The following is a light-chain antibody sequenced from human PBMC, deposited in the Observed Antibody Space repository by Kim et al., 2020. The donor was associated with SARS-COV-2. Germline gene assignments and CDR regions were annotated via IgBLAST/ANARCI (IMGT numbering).Light chain of an antibody. V-gene: IGLV2-23*02. Sequence: QSALTQPASVSGSPGQSITISCTGTSSDVGSYDLVSWYQHHPGKAPKVIIYEVSTWPLGVSNRFSGSKFRNTASLTISGPHAVDEADYYCCSYMTGRTVLFGGGTQLTVL. CDR3: CSYMTGRTVL. CDR1: SSDVGSYDL. CDR2: EVS. J-gene: IGLJ2*01.